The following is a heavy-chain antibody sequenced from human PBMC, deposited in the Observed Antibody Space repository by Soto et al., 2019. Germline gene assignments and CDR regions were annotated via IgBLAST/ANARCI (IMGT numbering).Heavy chain of an antibody. Sequence: PSETLSLTCAVDGGSFSGYYWSWIRQPPGKGLEWIGEINHSGSTNYNPSLKSRVTISVDTSKNQFSLKLSSVTAADTAVYYCESGRYYVGMDVWGQGTTVTGSS. CDR3: ESGRYYVGMDV. J-gene: IGHJ6*02. CDR1: GGSFSGYY. V-gene: IGHV4-34*01. D-gene: IGHD3-10*02. CDR2: INHSGST.